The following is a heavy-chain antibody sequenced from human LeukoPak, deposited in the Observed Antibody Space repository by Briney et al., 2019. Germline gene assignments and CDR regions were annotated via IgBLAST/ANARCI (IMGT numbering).Heavy chain of an antibody. CDR2: IYTSGST. J-gene: IGHJ4*02. V-gene: IGHV4-61*02. CDR1: GGSISSGSYY. Sequence: PSQTLSLTCTVSGGSISSGSYYWSWIRQPAGKGLEWIGRIYTSGSTNYNPSLKSRVTISVDTSRNQFSLKLSSVTAADTAVYYCARGGYLTGTTHWGQGTLVTVSS. CDR3: ARGGYLTGTTH. D-gene: IGHD1-7*01.